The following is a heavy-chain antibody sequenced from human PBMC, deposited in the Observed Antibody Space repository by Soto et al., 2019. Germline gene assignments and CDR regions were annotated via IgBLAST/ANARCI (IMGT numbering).Heavy chain of an antibody. D-gene: IGHD2-2*01. CDR1: GFIFSDYW. CDR2: IKFDGSEK. CDR3: VKDGGYCSSSTCYSPRNHYFDS. V-gene: IGHV3-7*03. J-gene: IGHJ4*02. Sequence: GALRLSCAASGFIFSDYWMSWVRQAPGKGPEWVANIKFDGSEKQYVDSVRGRFTISRDNSRNSLFLQMNSLRAGDTAVYYCVKDGGYCSSSTCYSPRNHYFDSWGQGTLVTVSS.